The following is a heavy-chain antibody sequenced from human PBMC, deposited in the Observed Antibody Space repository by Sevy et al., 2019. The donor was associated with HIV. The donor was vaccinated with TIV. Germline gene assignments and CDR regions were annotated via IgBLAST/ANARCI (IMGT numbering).Heavy chain of an antibody. CDR1: GYTLTNLA. D-gene: IGHD3-22*01. CDR3: AATREYYDENSGYFDY. V-gene: IGHV1-24*01. J-gene: IGHJ4*02. Sequence: ASVKVSCKVSGYTLTNLAMHWVRQAPGQGLEWMGRFDPEDGETIYAQKFQGRLTMTEDTSSDTAYMELNSLRSEDTAVYAYAATREYYDENSGYFDYWGQGTLVTVSS. CDR2: FDPEDGET.